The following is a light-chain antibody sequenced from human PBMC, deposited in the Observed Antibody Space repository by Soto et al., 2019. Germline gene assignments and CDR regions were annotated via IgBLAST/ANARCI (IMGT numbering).Light chain of an antibody. V-gene: IGLV1-40*01. CDR2: SNF. J-gene: IGLJ2*01. CDR3: QSYDSTLSAVV. CDR1: SSNIGAGYD. Sequence: VLTQPPSVSGAPGQRVTISCTGSSSNIGAGYDVHWYQQLPGTAPKLLIYSNFNRPSGVPDRFSGSKSDTSASLAITGLQAEDEADYSCQSYDSTLSAVVFGGGTKVTVL.